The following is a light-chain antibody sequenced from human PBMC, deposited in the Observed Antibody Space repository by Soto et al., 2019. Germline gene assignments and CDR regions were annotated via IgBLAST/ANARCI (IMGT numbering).Light chain of an antibody. CDR3: QQYRGT. V-gene: IGKV1-5*03. Sequence: DIQMTQSPSTLSASVGDRVTITCRASQSISSWLAWYQQKPGKAPKLLIYKASSLESGVPSRFSGSGSGTEFPLTISSLHPDDFATYYCQQYRGTFGQGTKVEIK. J-gene: IGKJ1*01. CDR2: KAS. CDR1: QSISSW.